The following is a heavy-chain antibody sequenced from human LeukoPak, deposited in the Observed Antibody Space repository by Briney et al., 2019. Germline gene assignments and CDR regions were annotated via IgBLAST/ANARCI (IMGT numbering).Heavy chain of an antibody. Sequence: ASVNVSCKVSGYTLTELSMHWVRQAPGKGLGWVGRFDPEDGETIYAQKFQGRVTMTEDTSTDTAYMELSSLRSEDTAVYYCATESSSSSWYGYYYYGMDVWGQGTTVTVSS. D-gene: IGHD6-13*01. CDR3: ATESSSSSWYGYYYYGMDV. CDR1: GYTLTELS. V-gene: IGHV1-24*01. J-gene: IGHJ6*02. CDR2: FDPEDGET.